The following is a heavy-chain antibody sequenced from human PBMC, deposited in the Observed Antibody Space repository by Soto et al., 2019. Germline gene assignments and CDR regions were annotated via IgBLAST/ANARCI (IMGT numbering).Heavy chain of an antibody. CDR3: VKESQRGYSCGNFDY. Sequence: GGSLRLSCSASGFTFSSYAMHWVRQAPGKGLEYVSAISSNGGSTYYADSVKGRFTISRDNSKNTLYLQMSSLRAEDTAVYYCVKESQRGYSCGNFDYWGQGTLVTVSS. CDR2: ISSNGGST. D-gene: IGHD5-18*01. V-gene: IGHV3-64D*06. CDR1: GFTFSSYA. J-gene: IGHJ4*02.